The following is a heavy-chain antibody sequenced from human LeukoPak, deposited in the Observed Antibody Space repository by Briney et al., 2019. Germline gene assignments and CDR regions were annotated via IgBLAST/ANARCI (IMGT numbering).Heavy chain of an antibody. D-gene: IGHD1-26*01. CDR1: GFIFKNYA. V-gene: IGHV3-23*01. CDR3: ARAAGSYYSFPDY. J-gene: IGHJ4*02. Sequence: PGGSLRLSCAASGFIFKNYAMNWVRQAPGKGLEWVSAITSSGGSTYYADSVKGRFTISRDNAKTSLYLQMNSLRAEDTAVYYCARAAGSYYSFPDYWGQGTLVTVSS. CDR2: ITSSGGST.